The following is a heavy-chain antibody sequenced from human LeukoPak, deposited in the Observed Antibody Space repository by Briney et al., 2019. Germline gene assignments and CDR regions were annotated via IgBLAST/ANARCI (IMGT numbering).Heavy chain of an antibody. CDR3: ARGGGRDSGRENDY. J-gene: IGHJ4*02. V-gene: IGHV1-18*01. CDR1: GYTFTRYG. Sequence: ASVKVSCKASGYTFTRYGVSWVRQAPGQGLEWVGWVSGYNHNTNYAHKLQGRVTMTTDTSTSTAYVELRSLTSDDTAMYYCARGGGRDSGRENDYWGQGTLVTVSS. D-gene: IGHD1-26*01. CDR2: VSGYNHNT.